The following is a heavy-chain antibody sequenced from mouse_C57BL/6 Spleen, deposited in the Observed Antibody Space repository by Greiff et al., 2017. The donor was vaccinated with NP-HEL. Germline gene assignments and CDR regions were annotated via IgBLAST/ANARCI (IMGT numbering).Heavy chain of an antibody. V-gene: IGHV1-7*01. J-gene: IGHJ4*01. CDR3: SGAYYAMDY. CDR1: GYTFTSYS. D-gene: IGHD3-1*01. CDR2: INPSSGYN. Sequence: VQLVESGAELAKPGASVKLSCKASGYTFTSYSMHWVKQRPGQGLEWIGYINPSSGYNKNNQKYKDKATLTAAKSDTTAYMQLSSLTYEDAAAYYCSGAYYAMDYWGQGTSVTVSS.